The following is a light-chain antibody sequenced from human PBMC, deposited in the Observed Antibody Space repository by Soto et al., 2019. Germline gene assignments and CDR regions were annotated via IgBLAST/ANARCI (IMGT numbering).Light chain of an antibody. CDR2: AAS. V-gene: IGKV1-9*01. Sequence: DIQLTQSPSFLSASLGDRVTISWRASQGISSYLAWYQQKPGKAPKLLIYAASTLPSGVPSRFSGSGSGTEFTLTISSLQPEDFATYYCQQLNSYPVTFGPGTKVDIK. J-gene: IGKJ3*01. CDR1: QGISSY. CDR3: QQLNSYPVT.